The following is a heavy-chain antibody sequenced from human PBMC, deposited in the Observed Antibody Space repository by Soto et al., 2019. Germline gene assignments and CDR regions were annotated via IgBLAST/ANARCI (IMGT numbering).Heavy chain of an antibody. Sequence: LRLSCAASGFIFSGSAIHWVRQASGKGLEWVGRIRSRANNFATSSAASVKGRFTFSRDDSKNTAYLQMNTLKPEDTAVYYCARGQGAAIGDYYYHGMDVWGQGTTVTVSS. CDR3: ARGQGAAIGDYYYHGMDV. CDR2: IRSRANNFAT. J-gene: IGHJ6*02. V-gene: IGHV3-73*01. CDR1: GFIFSGSA. D-gene: IGHD2-2*02.